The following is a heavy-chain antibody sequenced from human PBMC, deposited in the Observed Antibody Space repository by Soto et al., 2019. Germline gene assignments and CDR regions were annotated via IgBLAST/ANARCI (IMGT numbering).Heavy chain of an antibody. CDR3: ASRMILDYDYGSGSYYWHY. J-gene: IGHJ4*02. CDR1: GGSFSGYY. D-gene: IGHD3-10*01. V-gene: IGHV4-34*01. CDR2: INHSGST. Sequence: SETLSLTCAVYGGSFSGYYWSWIRQPPGKGLEWIGEINHSGSTNYNPSLKSRVTISVDTSKNQFSLKLSSVTAADTAVYYCASRMILDYDYGSGSYYWHYWGQGTLVTVSS.